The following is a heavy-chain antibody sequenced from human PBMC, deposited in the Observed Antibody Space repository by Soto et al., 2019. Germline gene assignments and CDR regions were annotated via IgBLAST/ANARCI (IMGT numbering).Heavy chain of an antibody. V-gene: IGHV3-74*03. CDR2: INGDGASL. CDR1: GFIFSRFW. Sequence: EVRLEEAGGGFVQPGGSLRVSCSGSGFIFSRFWMHWVRQGPGTGLEWVSRINGDGASLAYADSVKGRFSISRDNVKNTLHLQMYSLGADDTAVYFCAREGSLGLDVWGRGTTVTVSS. CDR3: AREGSLGLDV. J-gene: IGHJ6*02. D-gene: IGHD3-10*01.